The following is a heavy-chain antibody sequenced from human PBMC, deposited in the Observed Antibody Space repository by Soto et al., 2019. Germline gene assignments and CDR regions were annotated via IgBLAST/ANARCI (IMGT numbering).Heavy chain of an antibody. CDR3: VRESTWLRHYDQ. V-gene: IGHV3-7*01. CDR1: GFTFSDSW. J-gene: IGHJ4*02. CDR2: IKQDGSQT. D-gene: IGHD5-18*01. Sequence: GGSLRLSCAASGFTFSDSWMGWVRQAPGKGLQWVANIKQDGSQTLYQGSLRGRVIISRDDTLNTLYLQLSSLRAEDTAVYYCVRESTWLRHYDQWGQGTLVTVSS.